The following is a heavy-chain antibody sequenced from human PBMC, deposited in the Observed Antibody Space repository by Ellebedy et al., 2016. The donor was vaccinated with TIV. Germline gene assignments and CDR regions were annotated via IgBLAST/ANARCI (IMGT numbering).Heavy chain of an antibody. CDR2: ISNDGRSK. J-gene: IGHJ4*02. CDR3: APGGTTKVKKGFGY. Sequence: GESLKISCVASGFRFSDYCMHWVRQAPGKGLAWVAVISNDGRSKKHADSVKGRFTISRDNSKSTLYLQMDSLRDDDTAVYYCAPGGTTKVKKGFGYWGQGTLVTVSS. D-gene: IGHD3-16*01. V-gene: IGHV3-30*03. CDR1: GFRFSDYC.